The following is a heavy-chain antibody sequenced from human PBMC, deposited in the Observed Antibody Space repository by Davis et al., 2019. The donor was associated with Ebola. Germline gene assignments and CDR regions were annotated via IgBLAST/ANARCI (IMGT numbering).Heavy chain of an antibody. J-gene: IGHJ5*02. D-gene: IGHD2-21*01. Sequence: GEPLKISCAASGFTFSSYGMHWVRQAPGKGLEWVAVISYDGSNKYYADSVKGRFTISRDNSKNTLYLQMNSLRAEDTAVYYCARGDKVDPWGQGTLVTVSS. V-gene: IGHV3-30*03. CDR3: ARGDKVDP. CDR2: ISYDGSNK. CDR1: GFTFSSYG.